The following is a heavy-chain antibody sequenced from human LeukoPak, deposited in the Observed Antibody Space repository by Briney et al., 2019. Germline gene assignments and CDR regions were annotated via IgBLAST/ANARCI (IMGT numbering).Heavy chain of an antibody. CDR3: ARDNRIAARPYFDY. V-gene: IGHV1-69*13. D-gene: IGHD6-6*01. J-gene: IGHJ4*02. CDR1: GCTFSSYA. CDR2: IIPIFGTA. Sequence: SVTVSCKASGCTFSSYAICWVRQAPGQGLEWMGGIIPIFGTANYAQKFQGRVTITANESTSTAYMELSSLRSEHTAVYYCARDNRIAARPYFDYWGQGTLVTVSS.